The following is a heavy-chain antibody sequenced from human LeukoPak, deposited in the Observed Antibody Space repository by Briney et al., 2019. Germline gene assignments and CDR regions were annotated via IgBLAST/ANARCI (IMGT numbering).Heavy chain of an antibody. J-gene: IGHJ3*02. D-gene: IGHD3-22*01. CDR2: ISAYNGNT. V-gene: IGHV1-18*01. CDR1: GGTFSSYG. CDR3: ARVDTRITMIVVVTIDAFDI. Sequence: ASVKVSCKASGGTFSSYGISWVRQAPGQGLEWMGWISAYNGNTNYAQRLQGRVTMTTDTSTSTAYMELRSLRSDDAAVYYCARVDTRITMIVVVTIDAFDIWGQGTMVTAPS.